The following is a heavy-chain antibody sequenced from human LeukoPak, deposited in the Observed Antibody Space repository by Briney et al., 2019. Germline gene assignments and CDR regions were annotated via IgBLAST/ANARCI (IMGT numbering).Heavy chain of an antibody. D-gene: IGHD4-11*01. CDR2: IKQDGGEK. CDR1: GFNFSSHW. Sequence: GGSLRLSCAVSGFNFSSHWMSWVRQAPGKGLEWVANIKQDGGEKHYVDSVKGRFTISRDNAKNSLYLQMNSLRAEDTAVYYCARTGPVMTTVTTGWFDPWGQGTLVTVSS. J-gene: IGHJ5*02. CDR3: ARTGPVMTTVTTGWFDP. V-gene: IGHV3-7*01.